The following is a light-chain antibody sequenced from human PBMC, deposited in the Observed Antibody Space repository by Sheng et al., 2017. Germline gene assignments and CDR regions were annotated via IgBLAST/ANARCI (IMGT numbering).Light chain of an antibody. CDR1: QNIRSY. V-gene: IGKV1-39*01. CDR3: QQSYDNPRT. J-gene: IGKJ1*01. Sequence: DIQMTQSPSSLSASVGDRVTIICRASQNIRSYLNWFQQKPGKAPQLLVYAGTSMRSGVPSRFSATESGTAFALTISSLQPEDFATYYCQQSYDNPRTFGRG. CDR2: AGT.